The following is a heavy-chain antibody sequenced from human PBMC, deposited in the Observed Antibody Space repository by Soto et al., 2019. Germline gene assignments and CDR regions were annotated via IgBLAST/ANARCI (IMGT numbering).Heavy chain of an antibody. CDR3: AKGGGAPGYPIDY. CDR2: ISYDGSKR. J-gene: IGHJ4*02. D-gene: IGHD3-9*01. Sequence: ESGGGVVQPGKSLRLSCVGSGFTFGNYAMYWVRQAPGKGLEWVAFISYDGSKRYLADSVKGQFTISRDNSRNTLYLQMDSLRAEDTAVYYCAKGGGAPGYPIDYWGQGTLVTVSS. CDR1: GFTFGNYA. V-gene: IGHV3-30*18.